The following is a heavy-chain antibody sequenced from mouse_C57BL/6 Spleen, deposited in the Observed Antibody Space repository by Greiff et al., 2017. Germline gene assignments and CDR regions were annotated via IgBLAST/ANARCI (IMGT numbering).Heavy chain of an antibody. Sequence: EVQRVESGGGLVQPGGSLSLSCAASGFTFTDYYMSWVRQPPGKALEWLGFIRNKANGYTTEYSASVKGRFTISSDNSQSILYLQMNALRAEDSATYYCARYEANWGYFYYWGQGTTLTVSS. V-gene: IGHV7-3*01. CDR2: IRNKANGYTT. D-gene: IGHD4-1*01. J-gene: IGHJ2*01. CDR1: GFTFTDYY. CDR3: ARYEANWGYFYY.